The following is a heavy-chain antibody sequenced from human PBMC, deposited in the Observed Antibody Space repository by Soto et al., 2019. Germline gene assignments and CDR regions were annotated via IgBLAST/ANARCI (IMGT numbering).Heavy chain of an antibody. CDR1: GGSISSGGYY. V-gene: IGHV4-31*03. Sequence: QVQLQESGPGLVKPSQTLSLTCTVSGGSISSGGYYWSWIRPHPGTGLEWIGYIFYSGSTYDNPSLKSRVTISVDTSKNQFSLKLSSVTAADTAVYYCAIYDSSGSRGFQHWGQGTLVTVSS. CDR2: IFYSGST. D-gene: IGHD3-22*01. CDR3: AIYDSSGSRGFQH. J-gene: IGHJ1*01.